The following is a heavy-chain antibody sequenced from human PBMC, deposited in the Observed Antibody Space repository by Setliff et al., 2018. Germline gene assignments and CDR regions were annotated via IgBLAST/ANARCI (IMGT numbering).Heavy chain of an antibody. J-gene: IGHJ5*01. D-gene: IGHD3-10*01. Sequence: LSLTCTVSGGSISSHYWSWIRQPPGKGLEWVSYISSSGSTIYYADSVKGRFTISRDNAKNSLYLQMYSLKSDDTAVYYCVRAVVIRGSKPLDSWGQGTLVTVSS. CDR1: GGSISSHY. V-gene: IGHV3-11*01. CDR3: VRAVVIRGSKPLDS. CDR2: ISSSGSTI.